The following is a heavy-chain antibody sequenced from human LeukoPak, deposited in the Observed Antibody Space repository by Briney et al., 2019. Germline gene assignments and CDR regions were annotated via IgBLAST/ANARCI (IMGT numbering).Heavy chain of an antibody. V-gene: IGHV3-7*01. Sequence: GGSLRLSCIDSGFTFSSYWMSWVRQAPGKGLEWVANIKQDGSEKYSVDSVKGRFTISRDNSKNTLYLQMNSLRAEDTAVYYCAREYSSWHDYWGQGTLVTVSS. CDR1: GFTFSSYW. CDR2: IKQDGSEK. J-gene: IGHJ4*02. D-gene: IGHD6-13*01. CDR3: AREYSSWHDY.